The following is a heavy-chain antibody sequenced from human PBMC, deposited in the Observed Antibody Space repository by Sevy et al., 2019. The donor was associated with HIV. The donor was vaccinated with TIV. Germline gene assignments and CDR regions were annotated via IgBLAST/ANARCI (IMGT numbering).Heavy chain of an antibody. D-gene: IGHD6-13*01. Sequence: ASVKVSCKASGGTFSSYAISWVRQAPGQGLEWMGGIIPIFGTANYAQKFQGRVTITADESTSTAYMELSSLRSEDTAVYYCAITVVSSSWYWFDPWGQGTLVTVSS. J-gene: IGHJ5*02. V-gene: IGHV1-69*13. CDR3: AITVVSSSWYWFDP. CDR1: GGTFSSYA. CDR2: IIPIFGTA.